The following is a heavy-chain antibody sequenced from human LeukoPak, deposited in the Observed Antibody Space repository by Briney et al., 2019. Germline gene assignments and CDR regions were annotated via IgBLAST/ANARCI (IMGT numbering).Heavy chain of an antibody. J-gene: IGHJ6*02. V-gene: IGHV4-4*02. CDR3: ARSHYYGSVSYYRYCYYGMDV. D-gene: IGHD3-10*01. CDR2: IYHSGST. CDR1: GVSISSSNW. Sequence: TSETLSLTCAVSGVSISSSNWWSWVRQPPGKGLEWIGEIYHSGSTNYNPSLKSRVTISVDKSKNQFSLKLSSVTAADTAVYYCARSHYYGSVSYYRYCYYGMDVWGQGTTVTVSS.